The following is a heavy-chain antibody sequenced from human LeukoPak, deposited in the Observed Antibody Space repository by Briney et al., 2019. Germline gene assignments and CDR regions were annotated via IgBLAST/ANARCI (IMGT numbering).Heavy chain of an antibody. CDR3: ASYSSSFLALDY. D-gene: IGHD6-13*01. CDR2: IYHSGST. J-gene: IGHJ4*02. Sequence: PSETLSLTCTVSGGSISSGGYYWSWIRQPPGKGLEWIGYIYHSGSTYYNPSLKSRVTISVDRSKNQFSLKLSSVTAADTAVYYCASYSSSFLALDYWGQGTLVTVSP. CDR1: GGSISSGGYY. V-gene: IGHV4-30-2*01.